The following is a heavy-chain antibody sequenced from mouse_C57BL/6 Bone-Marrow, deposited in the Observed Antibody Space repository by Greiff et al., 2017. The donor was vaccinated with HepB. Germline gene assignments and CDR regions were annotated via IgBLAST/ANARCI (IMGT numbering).Heavy chain of an antibody. CDR1: GYTFTSYW. Sequence: VKLVESGTELVKPGASVKLSCKASGYTFTSYWMHWVKQRPGQGLEWIGNINPSNGGTNYNEKFKSKATLTVDKSSSTAYMQLSSLTSEDSAVYYCARFRRPPYAAWFAYWGQGTLVTVSA. V-gene: IGHV1-53*01. CDR2: INPSNGGT. J-gene: IGHJ3*01. CDR3: ARFRRPPYAAWFAY. D-gene: IGHD2-12*01.